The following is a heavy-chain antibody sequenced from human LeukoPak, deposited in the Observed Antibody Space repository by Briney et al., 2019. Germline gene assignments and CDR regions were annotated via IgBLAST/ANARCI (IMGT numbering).Heavy chain of an antibody. D-gene: IGHD5-18*01. CDR1: GYSISSGYY. Sequence: KPSETLSLTCAVSGYSISSGYYWGWLRQPPGKGLERIGSIYHSGSTYYNPSLKSRVTISVDTSKNQCSLKLSSVTAADTALYYWARQGYSYCTRGQLAYWRQGTGVTVS. V-gene: IGHV4-38-2*01. CDR3: ARQGYSYCTRGQLAY. CDR2: IYHSGST. J-gene: IGHJ4*02.